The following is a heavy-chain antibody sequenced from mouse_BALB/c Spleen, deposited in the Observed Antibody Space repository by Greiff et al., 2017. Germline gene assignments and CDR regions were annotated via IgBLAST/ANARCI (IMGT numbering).Heavy chain of an antibody. J-gene: IGHJ4*01. Sequence: EVQLQQSGTVLARPGASVKMSCKASGYSFTSYWMHWVKQRPGQGLEWIGAIYPGNSDTSYNQKFKGKAKLTAVTSASTAYMELSSLTNEDSAVYYCTSPVTTARHYAMDYWGQGTSVTVSS. CDR3: TSPVTTARHYAMDY. CDR2: IYPGNSDT. V-gene: IGHV1-5*01. CDR1: GYSFTSYW. D-gene: IGHD1-2*01.